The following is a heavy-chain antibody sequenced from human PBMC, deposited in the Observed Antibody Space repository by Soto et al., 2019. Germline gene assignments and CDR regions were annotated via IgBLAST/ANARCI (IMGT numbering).Heavy chain of an antibody. Sequence: ASVKVSCKASGYRFTGHYIHWVRQAPGQGPEWMGEIGPKNGDTKYAQKFQGRVTMTRDTSITTVYMELSNLSPDDTAVYYCGRGRSGELVVFYWGQGTLVTVSS. CDR1: GYRFTGHY. CDR3: GRGRSGELVVFY. V-gene: IGHV1-2*02. D-gene: IGHD1-7*01. J-gene: IGHJ4*02. CDR2: IGPKNGDT.